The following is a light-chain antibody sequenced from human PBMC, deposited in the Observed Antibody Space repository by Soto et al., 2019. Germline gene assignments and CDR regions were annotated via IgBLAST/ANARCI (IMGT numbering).Light chain of an antibody. Sequence: EIVMTQSPATLSVSPGERATLSCRASQSVSSNLAWYQQKPGQAPRLLIYGASTRATGIPARFSGSGSGTEFTLSISSLPSEDFAVYYCQQYHNWPPWTFGQGTKVEI. CDR3: QQYHNWPPWT. J-gene: IGKJ1*01. CDR1: QSVSSN. CDR2: GAS. V-gene: IGKV3-15*01.